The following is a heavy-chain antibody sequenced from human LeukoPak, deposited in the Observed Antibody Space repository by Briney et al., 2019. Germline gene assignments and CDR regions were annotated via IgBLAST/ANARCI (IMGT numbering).Heavy chain of an antibody. CDR1: GFTFSNAR. D-gene: IGHD3-16*01. V-gene: IGHV3-15*01. J-gene: IGHJ3*02. CDR2: IKSKTDGGTT. CDR3: TTDKAYGAFDI. Sequence: GGSLRLSCAASGFTFSNARMSWVRQAPGKGLGWVGRIKSKTDGGTTDYAAPVKGRFTISRDDSKNTLYLQMNSLKTEDTAVYYCTTDKAYGAFDIWGQGTMVTVSS.